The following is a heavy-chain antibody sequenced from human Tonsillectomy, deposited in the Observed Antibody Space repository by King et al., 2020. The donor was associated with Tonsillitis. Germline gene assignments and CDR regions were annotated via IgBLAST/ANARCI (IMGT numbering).Heavy chain of an antibody. CDR1: GYTFTGYF. CDR3: ARAGVPAALYGMDV. V-gene: IGHV1-2*02. Sequence: VQLVQSGAEVKKPGASVKVSCKASGYTFTGYFIHWVRQAPGQGLEWMGWINPNSGGTNYAQKFQGRVTMTRDTSISTAYMELGRLRSDDTAVYYCARAGVPAALYGMDVWGQGTTVTVSS. D-gene: IGHD2-2*01. CDR2: INPNSGGT. J-gene: IGHJ6*02.